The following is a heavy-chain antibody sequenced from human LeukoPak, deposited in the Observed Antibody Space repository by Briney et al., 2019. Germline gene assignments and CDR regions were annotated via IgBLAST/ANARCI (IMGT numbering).Heavy chain of an antibody. CDR1: GYSISSGYY. J-gene: IGHJ5*02. CDR2: IYHSGST. D-gene: IGHD6-13*01. Sequence: SETLSLTCTVSGYSISSGYYWGWIRQPPGKGLEWIGSIYHSGSTYYNPSLKSRVTISVDTSKNQFSLKLSSVTAADTAVYYCARTRSSSWYQYWFDPWGQGTLVTVSS. V-gene: IGHV4-38-2*02. CDR3: ARTRSSSWYQYWFDP.